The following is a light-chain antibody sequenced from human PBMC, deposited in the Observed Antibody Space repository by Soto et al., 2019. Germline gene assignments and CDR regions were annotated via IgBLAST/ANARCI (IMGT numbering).Light chain of an antibody. J-gene: IGLJ3*02. CDR2: KDS. CDR1: VLAKKY. V-gene: IGLV3-27*01. Sequence: SYELTQPSSVSVAPGQTDRITCSGDVLAKKYARWFQQKPGQAPVLVIYKDSERPSGIPERFSGSSSGTTVTLTISGAQVEDEADYDCYSAADNNLGVFGGGTKLTVL. CDR3: YSAADNNLGV.